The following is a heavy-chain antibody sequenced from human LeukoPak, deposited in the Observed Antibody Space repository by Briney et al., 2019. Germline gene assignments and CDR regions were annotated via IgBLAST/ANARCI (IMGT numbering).Heavy chain of an antibody. CDR3: ARGDHRDYFDY. CDR1: GFTFSSYA. D-gene: IGHD1-14*01. Sequence: PGGSLRLSCAASGFTFSSYAMSWVRQAPGKGLEWVSVIYSGGSTYYADSVKGRFTISRDNSKNTLYLQMNSLRAEDTAVYYCARGDHRDYFDYWGQGTLVTVSS. V-gene: IGHV3-53*01. J-gene: IGHJ4*02. CDR2: IYSGGST.